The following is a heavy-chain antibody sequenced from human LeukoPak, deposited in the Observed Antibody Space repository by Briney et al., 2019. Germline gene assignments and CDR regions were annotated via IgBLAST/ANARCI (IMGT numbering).Heavy chain of an antibody. CDR1: GGSISSYY. CDR2: IYYSGST. V-gene: IGHV4-59*08. D-gene: IGHD1-1*01. Sequence: SETLSLTCTVSGGSISSYYWSWIRQPPGKGPEWIGYIYYSGSTNYNPSLKSRVTISVDTSKNQFSLKLSSVTAADTAVYYCARREPYYYYYGMDVWGQGTTVTVSS. J-gene: IGHJ6*02. CDR3: ARREPYYYYYGMDV.